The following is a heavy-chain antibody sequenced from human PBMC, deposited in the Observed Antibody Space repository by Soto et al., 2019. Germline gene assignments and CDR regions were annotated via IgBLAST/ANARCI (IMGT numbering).Heavy chain of an antibody. CDR3: TKNSGGTCYSAVDC. CDR1: GFTFTSHA. D-gene: IGHD2-15*01. Sequence: EVQLLESAGGLVQPGGSLRLSCAASGFTFTSHAMNWVRQAPGKGLEWVSGITPGGDNTYYADSVKGRFTISRDKSKNTLYLQMNNLRAEDTALYYCTKNSGGTCYSAVDCWGQGTLVTVSS. CDR2: ITPGGDNT. J-gene: IGHJ4*02. V-gene: IGHV3-23*01.